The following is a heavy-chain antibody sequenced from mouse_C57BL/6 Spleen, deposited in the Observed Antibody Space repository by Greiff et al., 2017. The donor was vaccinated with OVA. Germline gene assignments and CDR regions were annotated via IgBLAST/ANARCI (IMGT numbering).Heavy chain of an antibody. V-gene: IGHV1-72*01. D-gene: IGHD1-1*01. Sequence: QVQLKQPGAELVKPGASVKLSCKASGYTFTSYWMHWVKQRPGRGLEWIGRIDPNSGGTKYNEKFKSKATLTVDKPSSTAYMQLSSLTSEDSAVYYCASYYGSSYGWFAYWGQGTLVTVSA. CDR1: GYTFTSYW. CDR2: IDPNSGGT. J-gene: IGHJ3*01. CDR3: ASYYGSSYGWFAY.